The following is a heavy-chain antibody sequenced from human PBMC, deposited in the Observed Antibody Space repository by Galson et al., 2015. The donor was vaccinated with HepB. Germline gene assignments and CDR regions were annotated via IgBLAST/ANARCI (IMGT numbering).Heavy chain of an antibody. V-gene: IGHV3-21*01. CDR1: GFTFSSYS. CDR2: ISSSSSYI. CDR3: ARDHVVTPGYFDY. Sequence: SLRLSCAASGFTFSSYSMNWVRQAPGKGLEWVSSISSSSSYIYYADSVKGRFTISRDNAKNSLYLQMNSLRAEDTAVYYCARDHVVTPGYFDYWGQGTLVTVSS. J-gene: IGHJ4*02. D-gene: IGHD4-23*01.